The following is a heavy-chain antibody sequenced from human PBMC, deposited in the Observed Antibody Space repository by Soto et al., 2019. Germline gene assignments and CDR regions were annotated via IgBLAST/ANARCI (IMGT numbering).Heavy chain of an antibody. V-gene: IGHV4-59*01. CDR2: IYYSGST. Sequence: PSETLSLTCTVSRGSISSYSRSWIRQPPGKGLEWIGYIYYSGSTNYNPSLESRVTISVDTSKNQFSLKLSSVTAADTAVYYCAREIGFYDAEYHFDYWGQGTMVTVSS. D-gene: IGHD3-3*01. CDR1: RGSISSYS. CDR3: AREIGFYDAEYHFDY. J-gene: IGHJ4*02.